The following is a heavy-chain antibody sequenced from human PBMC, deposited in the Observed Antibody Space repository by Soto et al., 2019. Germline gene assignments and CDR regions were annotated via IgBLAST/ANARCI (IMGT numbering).Heavy chain of an antibody. Sequence: QVQLVQSGAEVKKPVSSVKVSCKASGGTFSSYAISWVRQAPGQGLEWMGGIIPIFGTADYAQKFQGRVTITADESTSTDYMELSSLRSEDTAVYYCASIRANTYYYGMDVWGQGTTVTVSS. CDR2: IIPIFGTA. CDR3: ASIRANTYYYGMDV. D-gene: IGHD3-10*01. J-gene: IGHJ6*02. CDR1: GGTFSSYA. V-gene: IGHV1-69*12.